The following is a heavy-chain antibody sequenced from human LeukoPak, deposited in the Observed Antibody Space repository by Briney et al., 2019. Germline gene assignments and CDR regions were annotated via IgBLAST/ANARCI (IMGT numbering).Heavy chain of an antibody. D-gene: IGHD3-22*01. CDR1: GFPFSSYA. CDR3: AKWHSYYYDSSGYYYDY. V-gene: IGHV3-23*01. J-gene: IGHJ4*02. Sequence: GGSLRLSCAASGFPFSSYAMICVPQAPGKGLECVSDISGSGGSTYYANSVKGRFTVSRDNSKNTLYLQMNSLRAEDTAVYYCAKWHSYYYDSSGYYYDYWGQGTLVTVSS. CDR2: ISGSGGST.